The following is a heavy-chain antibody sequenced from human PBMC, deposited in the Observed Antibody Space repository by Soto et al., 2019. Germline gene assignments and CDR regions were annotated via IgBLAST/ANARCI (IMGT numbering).Heavy chain of an antibody. CDR1: GFTFSIYA. Sequence: QVQLVESGGGVVQTGRSLRLSCAASGFTFSIYAMHWVRQAPGKGLEWVAVISYDGSNKYYADSVKGRFTISIDNSKNTLHLQMNSLRAEDTDVYYCARDGYSSAFRWFDPWGQGTLVTVSS. V-gene: IGHV3-30-3*01. D-gene: IGHD6-19*01. CDR3: ARDGYSSAFRWFDP. J-gene: IGHJ5*02. CDR2: ISYDGSNK.